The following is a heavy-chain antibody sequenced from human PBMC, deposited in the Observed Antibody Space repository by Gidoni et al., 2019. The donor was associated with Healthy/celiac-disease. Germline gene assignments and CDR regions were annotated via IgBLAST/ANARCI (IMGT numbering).Heavy chain of an antibody. Sequence: QVQLQESGTGLVKPSETLSLTCTVSGGSISSYYWSWLRQPPGKGLEWIGYLYYSGRTSYNPALKSRVTMSVDTSKNQFSLKLSSVTAADTAVYYCAREIVVPAALWFDPWGQGTLVTVSS. CDR3: AREIVVPAALWFDP. J-gene: IGHJ5*02. D-gene: IGHD2-2*01. V-gene: IGHV4-59*01. CDR1: GGSISSYY. CDR2: LYYSGRT.